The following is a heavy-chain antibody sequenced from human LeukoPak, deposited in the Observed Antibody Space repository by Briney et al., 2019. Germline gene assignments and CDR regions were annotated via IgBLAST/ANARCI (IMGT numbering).Heavy chain of an antibody. J-gene: IGHJ6*03. CDR1: GGSISSSSYY. CDR2: IYYSGST. D-gene: IGHD4-17*01. Sequence: PSETLSLTCTVSGGSISSSSYYWGWIRQPPGKGLEWIGNIYYSGSTYSNPSLKSRVTISVDTSKNQFSLKLSSVTAADTAVYYCARTTTVTTFRYDYYYYMDVWGKGTTVTVSS. CDR3: ARTTTVTTFRYDYYYYMDV. V-gene: IGHV4-39*07.